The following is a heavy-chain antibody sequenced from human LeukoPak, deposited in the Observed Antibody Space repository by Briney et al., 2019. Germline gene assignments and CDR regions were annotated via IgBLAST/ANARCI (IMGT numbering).Heavy chain of an antibody. V-gene: IGHV4-59*01. CDR1: SGSISGYY. CDR3: VRVRELAY. CDR2: IYQSGST. J-gene: IGHJ4*02. D-gene: IGHD1-1*01. Sequence: SETLSLTCIVSSGSISGYYWRWIRQPPGKGLEWIGYIYQSGSTDYNPSLKSRVTISVDTSKNQFSLKLSSVTAADTAVYFCVRVRELAYWGQGILVTVSS.